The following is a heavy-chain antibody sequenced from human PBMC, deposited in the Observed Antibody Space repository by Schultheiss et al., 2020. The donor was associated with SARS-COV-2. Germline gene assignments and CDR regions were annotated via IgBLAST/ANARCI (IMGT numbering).Heavy chain of an antibody. Sequence: GGSLRLSCAASGFTFSSYEMNWVRQAPGKGLEWVSYISSSGSTIYYADSVKGRFTISRDNAKNSLYLQMNSLRAEDTAVYYCARAAFFLYSSSSYYFDYWGQGTLVTVSS. D-gene: IGHD6-6*01. V-gene: IGHV3-48*03. CDR1: GFTFSSYE. J-gene: IGHJ4*02. CDR2: ISSSGSTI. CDR3: ARAAFFLYSSSSYYFDY.